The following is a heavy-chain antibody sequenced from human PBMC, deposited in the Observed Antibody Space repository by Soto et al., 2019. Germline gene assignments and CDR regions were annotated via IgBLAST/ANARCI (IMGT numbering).Heavy chain of an antibody. CDR2: IDPSDSYT. V-gene: IGHV5-10-1*01. CDR1: GYSLTSYW. D-gene: IGHD3-10*01. CDR3: ARHQMVRGVIDYYGMDV. J-gene: IGHJ6*02. Sequence: VESLKISCKGSGYSLTSYWISWVRQMPGKGLEWMGRIDPSDSYTNYSPSFQVHVTISADKSISTAYLQWSSLKASDTAMHYCARHQMVRGVIDYYGMDVWGQGTTVTVS.